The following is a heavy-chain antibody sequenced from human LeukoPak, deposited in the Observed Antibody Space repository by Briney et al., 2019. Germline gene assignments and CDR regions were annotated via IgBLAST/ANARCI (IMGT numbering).Heavy chain of an antibody. CDR3: ARGVEPLAANTLAY. Sequence: GGSLRLSCAASGFTVITNDMTWVRQAPGKGLEWASVLYSDGNTKYADSVQGRFTISRDNSKNTLYLEMNSLSPDGTAVYYCARGVEPLAANTLAYWGQGTLVTVSS. V-gene: IGHV3-53*01. CDR2: LYSDGNT. D-gene: IGHD1-14*01. J-gene: IGHJ4*02. CDR1: GFTVITND.